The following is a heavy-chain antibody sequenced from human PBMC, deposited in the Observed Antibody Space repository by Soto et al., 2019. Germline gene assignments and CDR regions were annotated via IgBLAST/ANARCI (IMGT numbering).Heavy chain of an antibody. Sequence: GGSLRLSCAASGFTFSNAWMSWVRQAPGKGLEWVGRIKSKTDGGTTDYAAPVKGRFTISRDDSKNTLYLQMNSLKTEDTAVYYCTTDESRYSSGWYRSRRLVRGWGQGTLVTVSS. V-gene: IGHV3-15*01. CDR2: IKSKTDGGTT. D-gene: IGHD6-19*01. CDR3: TTDESRYSSGWYRSRRLVRG. CDR1: GFTFSNAW. J-gene: IGHJ4*02.